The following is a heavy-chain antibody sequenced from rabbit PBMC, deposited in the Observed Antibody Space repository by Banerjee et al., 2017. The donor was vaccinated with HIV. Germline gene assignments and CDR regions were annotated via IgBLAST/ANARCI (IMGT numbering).Heavy chain of an antibody. J-gene: IGHJ4*01. D-gene: IGHD4-1*01. CDR3: ARDLAGVIGWNFNL. CDR1: GSDISSNA. CDR2: IYTGDGST. V-gene: IGHV1S47*01. Sequence: QEQLVESGGGLVQPEGSLTLTCKASGSDISSNAMCWVRQAPGKGLELIACIYTGDGSTYYASWAKGRFTISKTSSTTVTLQMTSLTAADTASYLCARDLAGVIGWNFNLWGQGTLVTVS.